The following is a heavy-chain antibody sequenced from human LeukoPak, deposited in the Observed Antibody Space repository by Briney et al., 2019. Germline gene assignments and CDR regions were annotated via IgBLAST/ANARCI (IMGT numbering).Heavy chain of an antibody. V-gene: IGHV4-59*13. Sequence: PSETLSLTCSVSGGSIGSSFWNWIRLSPGKGLEWIGYISYSGRANYSPSLKSRVTISIDTSKNQLPLTLTSVTAADTALYYCARDRSGTYYTFDVWGQGTMVSVSA. J-gene: IGHJ3*01. CDR1: GGSIGSSF. CDR3: ARDRSGTYYTFDV. D-gene: IGHD1-26*01. CDR2: ISYSGRA.